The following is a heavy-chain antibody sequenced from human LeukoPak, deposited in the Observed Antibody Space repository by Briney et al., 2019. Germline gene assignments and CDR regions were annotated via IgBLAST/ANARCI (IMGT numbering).Heavy chain of an antibody. J-gene: IGHJ4*02. Sequence: SETLSLTCTVSGGSISNINYYWGWIRQPPGKGLEWIGGIYYTGSTFNNPSLKSRLTISVDTSKNQFSLKLTSVTAADTAVYFCATISGSDHRGDWGQGTLVTVSS. D-gene: IGHD5-12*01. CDR2: IYYTGST. CDR3: ATISGSDHRGD. V-gene: IGHV4-39*01. CDR1: GGSISNINYY.